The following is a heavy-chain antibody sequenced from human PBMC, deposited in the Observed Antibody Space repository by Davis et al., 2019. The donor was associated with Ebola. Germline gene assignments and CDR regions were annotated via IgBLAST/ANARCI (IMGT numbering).Heavy chain of an antibody. J-gene: IGHJ5*02. Sequence: MPSETLSLTCTVSGGSISSYYWGWIRQPPGKGLEWIGSIYYSGSTYYNPSLKSRVTISVDPSKNQFSLKLSSVTAADTAVYYCARHTSYGGKTWFDPWGQGTLVTVSS. CDR3: ARHTSYGGKTWFDP. CDR2: IYYSGST. CDR1: GGSISSYY. V-gene: IGHV4-39*01. D-gene: IGHD4-23*01.